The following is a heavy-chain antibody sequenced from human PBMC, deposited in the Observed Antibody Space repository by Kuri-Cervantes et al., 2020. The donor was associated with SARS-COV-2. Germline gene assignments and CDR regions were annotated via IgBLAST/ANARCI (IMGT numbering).Heavy chain of an antibody. Sequence: SETLSLTCAVYGGSFSGYQWSWIRQTPGMGLEWIGQINDSGATKYNPSLKSRAIVSMDKSKNQFSLKLSSVTAADTAVYYCARVGITIFGVGPPMGYWGQGTLVTDSS. D-gene: IGHD3-3*01. CDR3: ARVGITIFGVGPPMGY. CDR1: GGSFSGYQ. J-gene: IGHJ4*02. CDR2: INDSGAT. V-gene: IGHV4-34*01.